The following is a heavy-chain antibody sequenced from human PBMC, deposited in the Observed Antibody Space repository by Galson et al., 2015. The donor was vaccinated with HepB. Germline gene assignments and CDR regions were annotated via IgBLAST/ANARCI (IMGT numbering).Heavy chain of an antibody. CDR1: GFTFSSYG. CDR3: ARDRPLDGDYPGLLH. Sequence: SLRLSCAASGFTFSSYGMHWVRQAPGKGLEWVAVIWYDGSNKYYADSVKGRFTISRDNSKNTLYLQMNSLRAEDTAVYYCARDRPLDGDYPGLLHWGQGTLVTVSS. D-gene: IGHD4-17*01. J-gene: IGHJ4*02. V-gene: IGHV3-33*08. CDR2: IWYDGSNK.